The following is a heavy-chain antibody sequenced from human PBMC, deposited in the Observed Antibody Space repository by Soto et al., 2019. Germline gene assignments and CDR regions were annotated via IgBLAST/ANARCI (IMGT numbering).Heavy chain of an antibody. CDR1: GFTFSSYA. Sequence: QVQLVESGGGVVQPGRSLRLSCAASGFTFSSYAMHWVRQAPGKGLEWVAVISYDGSNKYYADSVKGRFTISRDNSKNTLYPQMNSLRAEDTAVYYCAGAVGLWKYYYGMDVWGQGTTVTVSS. CDR3: AGAVGLWKYYYGMDV. V-gene: IGHV3-30-3*01. J-gene: IGHJ6*02. D-gene: IGHD5-18*01. CDR2: ISYDGSNK.